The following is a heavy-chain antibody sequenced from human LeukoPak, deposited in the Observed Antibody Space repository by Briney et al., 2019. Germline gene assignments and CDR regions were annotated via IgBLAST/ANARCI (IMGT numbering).Heavy chain of an antibody. J-gene: IGHJ4*02. D-gene: IGHD6-19*01. V-gene: IGHV3-9*01. CDR2: INWNSGSI. CDR1: GFTFDDYA. Sequence: GGSLRLSCAASGFTFDDYAMHWVRQAPGKGLESVSGINWNSGSIDYAGSVKGRFTISRDSAMNSLYLQMNTLRPEDTALYYCAKGTQRGNSGWGYFFDQWGQGTLVTVSS. CDR3: AKGTQRGNSGWGYFFDQ.